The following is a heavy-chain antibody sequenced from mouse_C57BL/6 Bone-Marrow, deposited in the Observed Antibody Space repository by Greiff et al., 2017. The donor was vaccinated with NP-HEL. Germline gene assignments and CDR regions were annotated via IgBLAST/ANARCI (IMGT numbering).Heavy chain of an antibody. Sequence: EVQGVESGGDLVKPGGSLKLSCAASGFTFSSYGMSWVRQTPDKRLEWVATISSGGSYTYYPDSVKGRFTISRDNAKNTLYLQLSSLKSEDTAMYYCARHHDGYLYWYFDVWGTGTTVTVSS. D-gene: IGHD2-3*01. CDR3: ARHHDGYLYWYFDV. J-gene: IGHJ1*03. CDR2: ISSGGSYT. V-gene: IGHV5-6*01. CDR1: GFTFSSYG.